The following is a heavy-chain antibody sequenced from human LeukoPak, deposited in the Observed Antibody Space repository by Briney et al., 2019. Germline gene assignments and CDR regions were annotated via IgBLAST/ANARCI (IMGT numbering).Heavy chain of an antibody. Sequence: GGSLRLSCAASGFTFSSYSMNWVRQAPGKGLEWVAYITSSSSDIYYADYVKGRFTISRDNGKNSLYLQMNSLRDEDTAVYYCARGMRGYANFDIWGQGTLVTVSS. V-gene: IGHV3-48*02. CDR2: ITSSSSDI. D-gene: IGHD3-3*01. J-gene: IGHJ4*02. CDR3: ARGMRGYANFDI. CDR1: GFTFSSYS.